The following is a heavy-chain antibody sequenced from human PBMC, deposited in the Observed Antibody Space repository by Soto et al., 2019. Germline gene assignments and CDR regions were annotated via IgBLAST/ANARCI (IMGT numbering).Heavy chain of an antibody. J-gene: IGHJ4*02. D-gene: IGHD3-3*01. CDR3: ARRWAIFDRDEVDY. V-gene: IGHV4-4*02. Sequence: SETLSLTCAVSGGSINSSNWWTWVRQTPGQGLEWIGEIYPSGTTNYNPSLKTRVTISLDKSTNQFSLRLTSATAADTAVYYCARRWAIFDRDEVDYWGQGTLVTVSS. CDR1: GGSINSSNW. CDR2: IYPSGTT.